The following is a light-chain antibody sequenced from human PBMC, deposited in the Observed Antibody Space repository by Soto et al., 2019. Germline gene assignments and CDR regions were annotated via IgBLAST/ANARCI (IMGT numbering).Light chain of an antibody. V-gene: IGLV1-51*01. J-gene: IGLJ2*01. Sequence: QSMLTQPPSVSAAPGQRITISCSGSSSNIENNPVSWYQQLPGTAPKLLIYDNNKRPSGIPDRFSGSKSGTSATLGITGLQTGDDADYYCGTWDSSLSSVVFGGGTQLTVL. CDR3: GTWDSSLSSVV. CDR1: SSNIENNP. CDR2: DNN.